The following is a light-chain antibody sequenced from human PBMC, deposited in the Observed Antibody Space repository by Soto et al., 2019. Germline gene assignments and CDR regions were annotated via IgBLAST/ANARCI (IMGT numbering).Light chain of an antibody. V-gene: IGKV2-30*01. Sequence: DVVVTQSPLALPVTLGQPASISCRSTQSLVDSDGNTYLTWLQQRPGQSPRRLIYKVSNRDSGVPDRFSGSGSGTDFTLKISGVEAEDVGVYYCLQGTHWPWTLGQGNQVEIK. CDR3: LQGTHWPWT. CDR2: KVS. J-gene: IGKJ1*01. CDR1: QSLVDSDGNTY.